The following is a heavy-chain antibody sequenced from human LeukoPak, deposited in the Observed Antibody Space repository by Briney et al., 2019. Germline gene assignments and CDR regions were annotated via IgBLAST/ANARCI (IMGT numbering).Heavy chain of an antibody. D-gene: IGHD1-14*01. CDR3: AKGDRGATYFDS. V-gene: IGHV3-21*06. J-gene: IGHJ4*02. CDR2: ISTTGSHI. Sequence: GGSLRLSCAASGFTFDIYSMNWVRQSPGKGLEWVSSISTTGSHIYYADSLKGRFSISRDNAKNSVSLQMNSLTVEDTAIYYCAKGDRGATYFDSWGQGTLVTVSS. CDR1: GFTFDIYS.